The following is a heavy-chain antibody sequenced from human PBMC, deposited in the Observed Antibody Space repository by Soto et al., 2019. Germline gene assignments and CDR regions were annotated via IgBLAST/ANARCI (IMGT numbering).Heavy chain of an antibody. CDR2: IYYSGST. CDR3: ASSIAAAAPDY. J-gene: IGHJ4*02. V-gene: IGHV4-61*01. D-gene: IGHD6-13*01. CDR1: YGSVSSGNYL. Sequence: SETLSLTCTVSYGSVSSGNYLWSWIRQPPGKGLEWIGYIYYSGSTNYNPSLKSRVTISVDTSKNQFSLKLSSVTAADTAVYYCASSIAAAAPDYWGQGTLVTVSS.